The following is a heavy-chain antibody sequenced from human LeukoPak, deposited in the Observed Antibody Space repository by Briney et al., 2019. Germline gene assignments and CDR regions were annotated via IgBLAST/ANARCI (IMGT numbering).Heavy chain of an antibody. J-gene: IGHJ4*02. CDR3: KDLGELSLRFGY. Sequence: PGGSLRLSCAASGFTFSSFAMGWVRQAPGKGLEWVSAISGSGGSTYYAGSVKGRFTISRDNSNNTLYLQMNSLRAEDTAVYYCKDLGELSLRFGYRGQGTLVTVSS. CDR1: GFTFSSFA. CDR2: ISGSGGST. V-gene: IGHV3-23*01. D-gene: IGHD3-16*02.